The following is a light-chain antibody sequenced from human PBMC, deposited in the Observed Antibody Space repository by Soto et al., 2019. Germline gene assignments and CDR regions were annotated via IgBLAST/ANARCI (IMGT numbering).Light chain of an antibody. Sequence: DIQMTQSPSSLSASVGDRVTITCLASQDIAIYLAWYQQKPGEAPKLLIYAASTLYGGVPSRFSGSGSGTDFALTITSLQAEDFATYYRQQLRMYPSTFGGGTKVDIK. CDR3: QQLRMYPST. J-gene: IGKJ4*01. CDR1: QDIAIY. V-gene: IGKV1-9*01. CDR2: AAS.